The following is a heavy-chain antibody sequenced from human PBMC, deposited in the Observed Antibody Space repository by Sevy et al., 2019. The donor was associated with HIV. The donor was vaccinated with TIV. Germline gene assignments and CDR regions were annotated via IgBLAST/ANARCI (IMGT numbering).Heavy chain of an antibody. CDR2: IYYSGST. V-gene: IGHV4-31*03. D-gene: IGHD6-19*01. J-gene: IGHJ4*02. Sequence: SGTLSLTCTVSGGSISSGGYYWSWIRQHPGKGLEWIGYIYYSGSTYYYPSLKSRVTISVDTSKNQFSLKLSSVTAADTAVYYCARGTNGYSSGWYPYYFDYWGQGTLVTVSS. CDR3: ARGTNGYSSGWYPYYFDY. CDR1: GGSISSGGYY.